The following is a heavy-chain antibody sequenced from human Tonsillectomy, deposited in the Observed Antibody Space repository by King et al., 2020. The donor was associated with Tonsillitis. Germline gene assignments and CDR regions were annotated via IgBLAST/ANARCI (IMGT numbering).Heavy chain of an antibody. CDR1: GFTFSSYA. CDR2: ISYDGSNK. V-gene: IGHV3-30*04. J-gene: IGHJ3*02. D-gene: IGHD2-2*01. Sequence: HVQLVESGGGVVQPGRSLRLSCAASGFTFSSYAMHWVRQAPGKGLEWVAVISYDGSNKYYADSVKGRFTISRDKSKNTLYLQMNSLRAEDTAVYYCARGPCSSTSCYRDAFDIWGQGTMVTVSS. CDR3: ARGPCSSTSCYRDAFDI.